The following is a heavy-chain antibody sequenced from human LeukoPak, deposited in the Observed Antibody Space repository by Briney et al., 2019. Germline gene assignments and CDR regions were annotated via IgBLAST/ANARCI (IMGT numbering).Heavy chain of an antibody. V-gene: IGHV3-23*01. CDR2: ISGSGTNT. D-gene: IGHD2-15*01. J-gene: IGHJ4*02. CDR1: GITFSSFA. Sequence: GGSLRLSCAASGITFSSFAMSWVRQAPGKGLEWVSAISGSGTNTYYADSVRGRFTISRDNSKNTLYLQMNSLRAEDTAVYYCAKSTLDCSGGTCYSSPFDYWGQGTLVTVSS. CDR3: AKSTLDCSGGTCYSSPFDY.